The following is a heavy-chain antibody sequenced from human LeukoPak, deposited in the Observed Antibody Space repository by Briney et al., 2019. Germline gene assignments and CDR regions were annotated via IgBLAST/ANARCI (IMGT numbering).Heavy chain of an antibody. CDR3: ARDGSVNAFDI. CDR2: IYTSGST. Sequence: SETLSLTCTVSGGSNSSYYWSWIRQHAGKGLEWIGRIYTSGSTNYNPSLKSRVTMSVDTSKNQFSLKLSSVTAADTAVYYCARDGSVNAFDIWGQGTMVTASS. D-gene: IGHD1-1*01. V-gene: IGHV4-4*07. CDR1: GGSNSSYY. J-gene: IGHJ3*02.